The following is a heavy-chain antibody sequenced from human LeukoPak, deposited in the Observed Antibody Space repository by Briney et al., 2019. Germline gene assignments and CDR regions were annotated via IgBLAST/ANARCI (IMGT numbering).Heavy chain of an antibody. CDR3: ARQWLVSPLFDY. D-gene: IGHD6-19*01. CDR2: INHSGST. V-gene: IGHV4-34*01. CDR1: GGSLSGYY. Sequence: SETLSLTCAVYGGSLSGYYWSWIRPPPGKGLEWIGEINHSGSTNYNPSLKSRVTISVDTSKNQLSLKLSSMTAADTAVYYCARQWLVSPLFDYWGQGTLVTVSS. J-gene: IGHJ4*02.